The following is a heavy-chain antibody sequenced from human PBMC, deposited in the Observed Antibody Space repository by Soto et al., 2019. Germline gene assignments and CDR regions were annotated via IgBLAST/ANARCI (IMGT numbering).Heavy chain of an antibody. CDR1: GFTFSGSA. V-gene: IGHV3-73*01. CDR3: TRGAGGPLDY. CDR2: IRSKANSYAT. Sequence: EVQLVESGGGLVQPGGSLKLSCAASGFTFSGSAMHWVRQASGKGLEWVGRIRSKANSYATAYAASVKGRFTISRDDSKNTAYLQMTSLKTEDTAVYYCTRGAGGPLDYWGQGTRVNVSS. D-gene: IGHD3-10*01. J-gene: IGHJ4*02.